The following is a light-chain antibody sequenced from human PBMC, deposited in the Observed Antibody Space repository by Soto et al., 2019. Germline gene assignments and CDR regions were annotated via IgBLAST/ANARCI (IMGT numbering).Light chain of an antibody. Sequence: EIVMTQSPATLSVSPGERATLSCRASQSVSSNLAWYQQKPGQAPRLLIYGASTRATGIPARFSGSGSGTDFTLTISSLQSEDFAFYYCQQYNNWPRAFGQGTQVEIK. CDR2: GAS. CDR1: QSVSSN. J-gene: IGKJ1*01. V-gene: IGKV3-15*01. CDR3: QQYNNWPRA.